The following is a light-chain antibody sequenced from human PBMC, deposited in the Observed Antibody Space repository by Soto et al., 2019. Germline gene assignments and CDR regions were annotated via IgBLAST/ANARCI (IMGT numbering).Light chain of an antibody. CDR1: QSVSSN. Sequence: IVRTLFPATLSLSLGERATLSCRASQSVSSNLAWYQQKPGQAPRLLIYGASTRATGIPARFSGSGSGTEFTLTISSLQSEDFAVYYCQQYNNWWTFGQGTKVDIK. V-gene: IGKV3-15*01. CDR3: QQYNNWWT. CDR2: GAS. J-gene: IGKJ1*01.